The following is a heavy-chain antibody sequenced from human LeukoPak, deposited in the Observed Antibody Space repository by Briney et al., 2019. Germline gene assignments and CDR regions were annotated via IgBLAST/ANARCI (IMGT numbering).Heavy chain of an antibody. V-gene: IGHV4-34*01. CDR2: INHSGST. CDR1: GGSFSGYY. CDR3: ARYSGSYYFGY. D-gene: IGHD1-26*01. Sequence: PSETLSLTCAVYGGSFSGYYWSWIRQPPGKGLEWIGEINHSGSTNYNPSLKSRVTISVDTSKNQFSLKLSSVTAADTAVYYCARYSGSYYFGYWGQGTLVTVSS. J-gene: IGHJ4*02.